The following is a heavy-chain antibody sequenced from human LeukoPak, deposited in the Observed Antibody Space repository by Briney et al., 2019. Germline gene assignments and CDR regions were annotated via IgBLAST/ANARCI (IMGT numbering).Heavy chain of an antibody. CDR3: ARGDGWGSYYNVDY. CDR1: GFTVSTTY. J-gene: IGHJ4*02. CDR2: IYSGGST. V-gene: IGHV3-66*01. Sequence: GGSLRLSCAASGFTVSTTYMSWVRQAPGKGLEWVSLIYSGGSTFYADSVKGRFTISRDNAKNTLYLQMSSLRAEDTAVYYGARGDGWGSYYNVDYWGQGTLVTVSS. D-gene: IGHD3-10*01.